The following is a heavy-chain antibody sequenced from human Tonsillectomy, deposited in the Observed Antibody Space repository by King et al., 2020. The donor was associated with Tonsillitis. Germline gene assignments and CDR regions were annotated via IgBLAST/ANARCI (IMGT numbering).Heavy chain of an antibody. V-gene: IGHV3-23*04. Sequence: VQLGESGGGLVQPGGSLRLSCAASGFTFSSAAIAWVRQAPGKGLEWVSGISGSGGSTYYAGSVKGRFTISRDNSKNTLYLQMNILGAEDTAPYYCAKVVSTAMVYNFDYWGQGTLVTVSS. J-gene: IGHJ4*02. D-gene: IGHD5-18*01. CDR3: AKVVSTAMVYNFDY. CDR1: GFTFSSAA. CDR2: ISGSGGST.